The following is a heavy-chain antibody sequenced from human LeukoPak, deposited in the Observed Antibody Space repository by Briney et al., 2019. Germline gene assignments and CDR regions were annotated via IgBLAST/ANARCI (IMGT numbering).Heavy chain of an antibody. V-gene: IGHV3-23*01. CDR1: GFTFSSYA. Sequence: PGRSLRLSCAASGFTFSSYAMSWVRQAPGKGLEWVSAISGSGGSTYFADSVKGRFTISRDNSKNTLYLQMNSLRAEDTAVYYCAKVRSYRTGNYFDYWGQGTLVTVSS. J-gene: IGHJ4*02. D-gene: IGHD1-26*01. CDR2: ISGSGGST. CDR3: AKVRSYRTGNYFDY.